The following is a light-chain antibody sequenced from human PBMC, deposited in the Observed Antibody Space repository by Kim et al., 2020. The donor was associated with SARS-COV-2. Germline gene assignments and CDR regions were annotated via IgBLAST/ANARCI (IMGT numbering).Light chain of an antibody. CDR3: QQYNNWPPF. V-gene: IGKV3-15*01. CDR2: GAS. J-gene: IGKJ5*01. Sequence: VSPGETAPPSCRARRSVSSNVSWYQQQPGQAPMLLIDGASTRATSIPARFSGSGSGKEFTLTISSLPSEDSAVYYCQQYNNWPPFFGQGTRLEIK. CDR1: RSVSSN.